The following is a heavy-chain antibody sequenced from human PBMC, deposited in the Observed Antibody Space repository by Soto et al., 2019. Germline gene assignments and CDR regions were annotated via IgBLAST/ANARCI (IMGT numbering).Heavy chain of an antibody. D-gene: IGHD2-15*01. J-gene: IGHJ6*02. V-gene: IGHV1-69*01. CDR2: IIPIFGTA. CDR1: GGTFSSYA. CDR3: ARGQGGYCSGGSCYEDYGMDV. Sequence: QVQLVQSGAEAKKPGSSVKVSCKASGGTFSSYAISWVRQAPGQGLEWMGGIIPIFGTANYAQKFQGRVTITADESTSTAYMELSSLRSEDTAVYYCARGQGGYCSGGSCYEDYGMDVWGQGATVTVSS.